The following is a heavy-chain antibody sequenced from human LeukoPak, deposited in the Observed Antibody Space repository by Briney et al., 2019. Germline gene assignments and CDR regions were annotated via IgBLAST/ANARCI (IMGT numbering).Heavy chain of an antibody. CDR1: GFTFSSYG. J-gene: IGHJ4*02. CDR2: ISYDGSNK. D-gene: IGHD5-24*01. V-gene: IGHV3-30*03. Sequence: GGSLRLSCAASGFTFSSYGMHWVRQAPGKGLEWVAVISYDGSNKYYADSVKGRFTISRDNSKNTLYLQMNSLRAEDTAVYYCARDRRDGYTLPDYWGQGTLVTVSS. CDR3: ARDRRDGYTLPDY.